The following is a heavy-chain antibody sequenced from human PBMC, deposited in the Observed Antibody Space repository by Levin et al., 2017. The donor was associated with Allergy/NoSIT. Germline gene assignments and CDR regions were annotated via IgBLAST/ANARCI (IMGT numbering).Heavy chain of an antibody. Sequence: GESLKISWAASGFTFSDYSLNWVRQAPGKGLGGGACITSSTYKYYADSVKGRVTISRDNAKNSLYLQMNSLRVDDAAVYYCARDGSYDAFDSWGPGTMVTVSS. J-gene: IGHJ3*02. V-gene: IGHV3-21*01. CDR3: ARDGSYDAFDS. D-gene: IGHD6-6*01. CDR2: ITSSTYK. CDR1: GFTFSDYS.